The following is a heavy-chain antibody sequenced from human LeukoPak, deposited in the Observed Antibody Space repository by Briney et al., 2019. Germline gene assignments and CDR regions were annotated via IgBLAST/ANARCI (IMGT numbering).Heavy chain of an antibody. CDR3: ACSTDYDILTYTFDY. D-gene: IGHD3-9*01. J-gene: IGHJ4*02. CDR2: ISAYNGNT. Sequence: ASVKVSCKASGYTFTSYGISWVRQAPGQGLEWMGWISAYNGNTNYAQKLQGRVTMTTDTSTSAAYMELRSLRSDDTAVYYCACSTDYDILTYTFDYWGQGTLVTVSS. CDR1: GYTFTSYG. V-gene: IGHV1-18*01.